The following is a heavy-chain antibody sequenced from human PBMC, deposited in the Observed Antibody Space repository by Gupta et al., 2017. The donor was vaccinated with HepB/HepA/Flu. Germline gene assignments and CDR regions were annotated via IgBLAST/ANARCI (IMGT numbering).Heavy chain of an antibody. V-gene: IGHV2-5*02. CDR2: IYWDDDK. CDR1: GFSLSTSGVG. D-gene: IGHD1-7*01. CDR3: AYRLQGYTWNYVWFAP. Sequence: QITLKESGPTLVKPTPTLTLTCTFSGFSLSTSGVGVGWIRQPPGKALEWLAIIYWDDDKRYSPSLKSRLSITKDTSKNQVVLSMTNMDPVDTATYYCAYRLQGYTWNYVWFAPWGQGTLVTSSS. J-gene: IGHJ5*02.